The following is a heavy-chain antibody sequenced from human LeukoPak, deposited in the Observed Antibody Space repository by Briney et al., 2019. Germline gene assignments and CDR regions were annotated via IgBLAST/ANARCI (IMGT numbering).Heavy chain of an antibody. D-gene: IGHD5-18*01. CDR2: INHSGST. J-gene: IGHJ6*02. CDR1: GFIFSDYA. V-gene: IGHV4-34*01. CDR3: ARSHGYGYYYYGMDV. Sequence: PGETLRLSCEVSGFIFSDYAMNWVRQPPGKGLEWIGEINHSGSTNYNPFLKSRVTISVDTSKNQFSLTLSSVTAADTAVYYCARSHGYGYYYYGMDVWGQGTTVTVSS.